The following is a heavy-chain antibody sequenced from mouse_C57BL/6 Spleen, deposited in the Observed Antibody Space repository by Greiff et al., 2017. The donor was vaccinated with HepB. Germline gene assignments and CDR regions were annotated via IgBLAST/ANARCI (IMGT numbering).Heavy chain of an antibody. J-gene: IGHJ1*03. CDR1: GYTFTDYY. CDR3: ARAGGLRGNFDV. V-gene: IGHV1-26*01. Sequence: VQLQQSGPELVKPGASVKISCKASGYTFTDYYMNWVKQSHGKSLEWIGDINPNNGGTSYNQKFKGKATLTVDKSSSTAYMELRSLTSEDSAVYYCARAGGLRGNFDVWGTGTTVTVSS. CDR2: INPNNGGT. D-gene: IGHD2-4*01.